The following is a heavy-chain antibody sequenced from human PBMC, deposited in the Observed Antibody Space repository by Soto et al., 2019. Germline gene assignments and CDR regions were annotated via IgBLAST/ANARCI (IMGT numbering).Heavy chain of an antibody. CDR1: GYTFNSYG. V-gene: IGHV1-18*01. J-gene: IGHJ6*02. CDR2: ISAYKGNT. Sequence: QVQLVQSGAEVKKPGASVKVSCKASGYTFNSYGISWVRQAPGQGLEWMGWISAYKGNTNYAQKLQGRVTMTTDTSTSTVYMELWSLRSDDTAVYYCASSASIFCSGGSCSYYDMDVWGQGSTVIVSS. D-gene: IGHD2-15*01. CDR3: ASSASIFCSGGSCSYYDMDV.